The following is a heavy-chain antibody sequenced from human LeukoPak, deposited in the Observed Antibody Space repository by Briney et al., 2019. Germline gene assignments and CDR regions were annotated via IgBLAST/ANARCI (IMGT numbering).Heavy chain of an antibody. CDR2: ISSSSSYI. CDR3: ARDGDLLVDTAMVVFDY. Sequence: GGSLRLSCAASGFTFSSYSMNWVRQAPGKGLEWVSSISSSSSYIYYADSVKGRFTISRDNAKNSLYLQMNSLRAEDTAVYYCARDGDLLVDTAMVVFDYWGQGTLVTVSS. V-gene: IGHV3-21*01. J-gene: IGHJ4*02. CDR1: GFTFSSYS. D-gene: IGHD5-18*01.